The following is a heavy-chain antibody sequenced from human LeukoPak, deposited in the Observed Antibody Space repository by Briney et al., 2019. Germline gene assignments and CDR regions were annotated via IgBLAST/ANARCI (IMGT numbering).Heavy chain of an antibody. J-gene: IGHJ4*02. CDR2: RSIYNGNT. V-gene: IGHV1-18*01. CDR3: ARGGPSPSSSSSREYYLDY. CDR1: GYDFINYG. D-gene: IGHD6-6*01. Sequence: ASVKVSCKASGYDFINYGISWVRQAPGQGLEWMGWRSIYNGNTDYKLQGRVTMTTDTSTSTAYMEVRSLRSDDTAVYYCARGGPSPSSSSSREYYLDYWGQGTLVTVSS.